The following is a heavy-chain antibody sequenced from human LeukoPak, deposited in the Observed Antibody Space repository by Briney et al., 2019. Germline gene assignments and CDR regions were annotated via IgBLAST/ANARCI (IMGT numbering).Heavy chain of an antibody. V-gene: IGHV4-4*07. J-gene: IGHJ6*03. D-gene: IGHD2-8*02. CDR1: GASVTTYY. CDR3: ARVSCTDSRCTSYYYIDV. CDR2: VHTSGGT. Sequence: PSETLSLTCTVSGASVTTYYWGWIWQPAGKGLEWIGRVHTSGGTNYNPSLKSRVTISVDTSNNQFSLRLSSVTVADTALYYFARVSCTDSRCTSYYYIDVWGTGTTVTVSS.